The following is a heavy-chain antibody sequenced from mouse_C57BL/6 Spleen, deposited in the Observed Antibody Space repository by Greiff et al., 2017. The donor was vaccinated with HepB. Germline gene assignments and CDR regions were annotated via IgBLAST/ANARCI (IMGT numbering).Heavy chain of an antibody. CDR2: IDPEDGDT. CDR3: TTLITTVVALHWYFDV. J-gene: IGHJ1*03. CDR1: GFNIKDYY. V-gene: IGHV14-1*01. D-gene: IGHD1-1*01. Sequence: DVKLQESGAELVRPGASVKLSCTASGFNIKDYYMHWVKQRPEQGLEWIGRIDPEDGDTEYAPKFQGKATMTADTSSNTAYLQLSSLTSEDTAVYYCTTLITTVVALHWYFDVWGTGTTVTVSS.